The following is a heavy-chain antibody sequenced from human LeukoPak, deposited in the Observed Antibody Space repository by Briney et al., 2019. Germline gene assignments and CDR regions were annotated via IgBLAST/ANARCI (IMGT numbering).Heavy chain of an antibody. Sequence: SGGSLRLSCAAYGFSFGSYAMSWVRQAPGKGVEGVSGISGSGDTTYYADSVKGRFTISRDNSKKTRYVQMISLRAEDTAVYYCAKSYYADRSYFDSWGQGTLVTVSS. CDR2: ISGSGDTT. CDR3: AKSYYADRSYFDS. CDR1: GFSFGSYA. D-gene: IGHD3-22*01. J-gene: IGHJ4*02. V-gene: IGHV3-23*01.